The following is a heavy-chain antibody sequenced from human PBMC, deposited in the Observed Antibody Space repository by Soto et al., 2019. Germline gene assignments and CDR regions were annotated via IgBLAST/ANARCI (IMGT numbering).Heavy chain of an antibody. V-gene: IGHV3-64D*06. CDR1: VVTLSSYA. Sequence: GSLRLSCSASVVTLSSYAMHWVRQGPGKGLEYVSAISSNGVSTYYADSVKGRFTISRDNSKNTLYLQMSSLRAEDTAVYYCVSDSSGWSTNPPLWGQGTLVTVSS. CDR3: VSDSSGWSTNPPL. CDR2: ISSNGVST. J-gene: IGHJ4*02. D-gene: IGHD6-19*01.